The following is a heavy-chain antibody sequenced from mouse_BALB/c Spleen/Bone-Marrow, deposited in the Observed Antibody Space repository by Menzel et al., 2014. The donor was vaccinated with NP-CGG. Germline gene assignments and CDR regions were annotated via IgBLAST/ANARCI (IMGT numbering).Heavy chain of an antibody. Sequence: VQLKESGPELVKPGASMKISCKASGYSFTGYTMNWVKQSHGKNPEWIGLINPYNGGTNYNQKFKDKATLTVDKSSSTAYMELLSLTSEDSAVYYCARGGVDYFDYWGQGTTLTASS. CDR1: GYSFTGYT. CDR2: INPYNGGT. D-gene: IGHD1-1*01. J-gene: IGHJ2*01. V-gene: IGHV1-18*01. CDR3: ARGGVDYFDY.